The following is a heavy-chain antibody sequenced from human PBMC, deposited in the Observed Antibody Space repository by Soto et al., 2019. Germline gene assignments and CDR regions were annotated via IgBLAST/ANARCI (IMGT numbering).Heavy chain of an antibody. CDR2: ISYDGSNK. CDR3: AKRNAYGVAALDY. CDR1: GFTFSSYG. D-gene: IGHD4-17*01. J-gene: IGHJ4*02. Sequence: GGSLRLSCVASGFTFSSYGMHWVRQAPGKGLDWVALISYDGSNKYYADSVKGRFTISRDNSQNTLYLQMNSLRPEDTSVYYCAKRNAYGVAALDYWGQGTLVTVSS. V-gene: IGHV3-30*18.